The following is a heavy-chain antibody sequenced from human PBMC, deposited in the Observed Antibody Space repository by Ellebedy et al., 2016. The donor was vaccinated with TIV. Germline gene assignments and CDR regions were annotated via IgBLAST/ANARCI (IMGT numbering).Heavy chain of an antibody. CDR1: GDSISSYY. V-gene: IGHV4-39*01. J-gene: IGHJ5*02. D-gene: IGHD4-17*01. CDR2: FSQSGST. Sequence: MPSETLSLTCTVSGDSISSYYWGWIRQPPGKGLEWIGSFSQSGSTYYNPSLTSRVTISVDTSKNPFSLKLSSVTAADTAIFYCARHSTVTTIGTWGQGALVTVSS. CDR3: ARHSTVTTIGT.